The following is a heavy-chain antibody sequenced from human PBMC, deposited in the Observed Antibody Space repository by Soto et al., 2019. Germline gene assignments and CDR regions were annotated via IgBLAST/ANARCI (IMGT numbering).Heavy chain of an antibody. CDR3: ARAGDTAMEFDF. CDR1: GASVTTTY. D-gene: IGHD5-18*01. Sequence: SENLALTCTVSGASVTTTYWSWIRQPPGKGLEWIGYIHYSGNSFYNPSLKSRVTMSVDTSKNQFSLRLTSVTAADTAVYYCARAGDTAMEFDFWGQGTLVTLSS. CDR2: IHYSGNS. V-gene: IGHV4-59*02. J-gene: IGHJ4*02.